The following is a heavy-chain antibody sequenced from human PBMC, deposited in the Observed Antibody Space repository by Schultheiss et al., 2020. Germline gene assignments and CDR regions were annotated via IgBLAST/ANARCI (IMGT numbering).Heavy chain of an antibody. CDR3: ARGYCSGGSCYPKSNWFDP. D-gene: IGHD2-15*01. V-gene: IGHV1-18*01. CDR2: ISAYNGNT. Sequence: ASVKVSCKASGYTFTSYGISWVRQAPGQGLEWMGWISAYNGNTNYAQKLQGRVTMTTDTSTSTAYMELRSLRSDDTAVYYCARGYCSGGSCYPKSNWFDPWGQGTLVTVSS. J-gene: IGHJ5*02. CDR1: GYTFTSYG.